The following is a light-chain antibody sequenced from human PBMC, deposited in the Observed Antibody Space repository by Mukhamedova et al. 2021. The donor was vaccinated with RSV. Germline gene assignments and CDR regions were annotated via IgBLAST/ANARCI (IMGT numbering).Light chain of an antibody. CDR2: KAS. CDR3: QQRGS. CDR1: QSISGW. V-gene: IGKV1-5*03. J-gene: IGKJ2*04. Sequence: SQSISGWLAWYQQMPGKAPKLLIYKASSLKSGVPSRFSGSGSGTDFTLTISSLQADDFATYYCQQRGSFGQGTKVEIK.